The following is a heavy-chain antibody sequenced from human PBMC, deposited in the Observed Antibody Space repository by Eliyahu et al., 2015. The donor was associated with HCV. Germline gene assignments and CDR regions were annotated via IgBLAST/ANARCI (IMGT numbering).Heavy chain of an antibody. CDR3: ARDPSFSGWTPNWFDP. J-gene: IGHJ5*02. D-gene: IGHD6-19*01. CDR1: GXXFSRDS. Sequence: EVQLVESGGGLVQPGGSLRLSCAASGXXFSRDSMNWVRQAPGKGLEWVSYISSSSSTIYYADSVKGRFTISRDNAKNSLYLQMNSLRDEDTAVYYCARDPSFSGWTPNWFDPWGQGTLVTVSS. CDR2: ISSSSSTI. V-gene: IGHV3-48*02.